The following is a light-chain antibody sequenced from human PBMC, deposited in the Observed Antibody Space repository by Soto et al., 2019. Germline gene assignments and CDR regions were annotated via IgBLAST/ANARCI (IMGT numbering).Light chain of an antibody. CDR1: SGHSNYA. V-gene: IGLV4-69*01. CDR3: QTWGTGIVV. Sequence: QLVLTQSPSASASLGGSVKLTCTLSSGHSNYAIAWHQQQPEKGPRYLMKLNSDGSHSKGDGIPDRFSGSSSGAERYLTISSLQSEDEADYYCQTWGTGIVVFGGGTKLTVL. CDR2: LNSDGSH. J-gene: IGLJ2*01.